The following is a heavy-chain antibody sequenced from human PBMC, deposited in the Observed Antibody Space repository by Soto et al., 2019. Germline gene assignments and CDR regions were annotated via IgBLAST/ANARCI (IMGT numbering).Heavy chain of an antibody. CDR2: IYYSGST. CDR3: ARGGGAAAGTSRNWFDP. Sequence: SETLSLTCTVSGGSISSGGYYWSWIRQHPGKGLEWIGYIYYSGSTYYNPSLKSRVTISVDTSKNQFSLKLSSVTAADTAVYYCARGGGAAAGTSRNWFDPWGQGTLVTVSS. D-gene: IGHD6-13*01. CDR1: GGSISSGGYY. V-gene: IGHV4-31*03. J-gene: IGHJ5*02.